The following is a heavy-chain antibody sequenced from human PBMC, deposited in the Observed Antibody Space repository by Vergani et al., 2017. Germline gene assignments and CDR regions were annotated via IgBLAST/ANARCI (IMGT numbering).Heavy chain of an antibody. CDR2: ISYDGSNK. CDR3: TVDTAMARPYYFDY. D-gene: IGHD5-18*01. V-gene: IGHV3-30*03. CDR1: GFTFSSYG. J-gene: IGHJ4*02. Sequence: QVQLVESGGGVVQPGRSLRLSCAASGFTFSSYGMHWVRQAPGKGLEWVAVISYDGSNKYYADSVKGRFTISRDNSKNTLYLQMNSLRAEDTAVYYCTVDTAMARPYYFDYWGQGTLVTVSS.